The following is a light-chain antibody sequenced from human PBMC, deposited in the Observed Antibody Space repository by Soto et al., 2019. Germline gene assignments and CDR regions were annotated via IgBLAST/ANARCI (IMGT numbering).Light chain of an antibody. CDR1: SSNIGAGYD. CDR3: QSFDSSMSVVV. Sequence: QSVLTQPPSVSGAPGQRVTISCTGRSSNIGAGYDVHWYQQLPGTAPKLLIYGNSNRPSGVPDRFSGSKSGTSASLAITRLQAGDEADYYFQSFDSSMSVVVFGGGTKLTAL. J-gene: IGLJ2*01. CDR2: GNS. V-gene: IGLV1-40*01.